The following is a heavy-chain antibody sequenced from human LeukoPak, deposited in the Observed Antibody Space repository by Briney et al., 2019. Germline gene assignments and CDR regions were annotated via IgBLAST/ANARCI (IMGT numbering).Heavy chain of an antibody. J-gene: IGHJ6*02. V-gene: IGHV3-7*01. CDR1: GFTFGTYW. CDR2: IKQDGSEE. Sequence: GGSLRLSCAASGFTFGTYWMHWVRRAPGKGLEGVANIKQDGSEEYYVDSVKGRFSISRDNTKNSLYLQMDSLRAEDTAVYFCTRGGSGSYYNTYYIGLDAWGQGTKVTVSS. CDR3: TRGGSGSYYNTYYIGLDA. D-gene: IGHD3-10*01.